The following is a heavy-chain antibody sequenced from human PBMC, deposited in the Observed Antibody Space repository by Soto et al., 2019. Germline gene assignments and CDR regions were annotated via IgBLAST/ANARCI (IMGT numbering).Heavy chain of an antibody. Sequence: GGSLRLSCAASGFTFSGSAMHWVRQASGKGLEWVGRIGSKANNYATAYAASVKGRFTISRDDSKNTAYLQMNSLRAEDTAVYYCAKGIVVVVAATPYYFDYWGQGTQVTVSS. J-gene: IGHJ4*02. CDR3: AKGIVVVVAATPYYFDY. CDR2: IGSKANNYAT. CDR1: GFTFSGSA. V-gene: IGHV3-73*01. D-gene: IGHD2-15*01.